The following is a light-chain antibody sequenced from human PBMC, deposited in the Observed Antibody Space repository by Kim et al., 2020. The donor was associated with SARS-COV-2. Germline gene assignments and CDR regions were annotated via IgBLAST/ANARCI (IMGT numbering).Light chain of an antibody. CDR1: QSITIF. CDR2: TAS. J-gene: IGKJ2*01. CDR3: QQSHTAPYT. Sequence: SASVGYRVTITCRASQSITIFLNWYQQRPGEAPRLLLYTASTLQNGVPSRFSGTGSGTLFSLTITGLQPEDFATYYCQQSHTAPYTFGQGTKLEI. V-gene: IGKV1-39*01.